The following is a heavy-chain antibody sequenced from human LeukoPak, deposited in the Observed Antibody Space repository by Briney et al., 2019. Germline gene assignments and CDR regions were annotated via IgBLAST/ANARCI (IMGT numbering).Heavy chain of an antibody. CDR3: ARGSLLWFGELSSYYFDY. CDR1: GFTFSSYW. Sequence: EGSLRLSCAASGFTFSSYWMHWVRQAPGKGLVWVSRINSDGSSTSYADSVKGRFTISRDNAKNTLYLQMNSLRAEDTAVYYCARGSLLWFGELSSYYFDYWGQGTLVTVSS. D-gene: IGHD3-10*01. J-gene: IGHJ4*02. V-gene: IGHV3-74*01. CDR2: INSDGSST.